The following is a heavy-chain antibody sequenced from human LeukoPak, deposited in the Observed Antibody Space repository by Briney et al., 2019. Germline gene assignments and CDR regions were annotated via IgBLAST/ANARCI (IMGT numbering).Heavy chain of an antibody. J-gene: IGHJ4*02. CDR1: GFTFDTYS. D-gene: IGHD2-15*01. CDR2: MSSNGGGT. V-gene: IGHV3-64*01. Sequence: PGGSPRLSCAASGFTFDTYSIHWVRQAPGKGLEYVSAMSSNGGGTYYANSVKGRFTISRDSSKKTLYLQMGSLRAEDMAVYYCAAGYCSGGSCYSGFDYWGRGTLVTVSS. CDR3: AAGYCSGGSCYSGFDY.